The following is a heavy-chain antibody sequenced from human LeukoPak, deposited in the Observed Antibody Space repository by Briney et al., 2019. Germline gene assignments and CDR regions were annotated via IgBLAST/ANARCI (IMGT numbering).Heavy chain of an antibody. Sequence: GGSLRLSCAASGFTFDDYAMHWVRQAPGKGLEWVSGTSWNSGSIGYADSVKGRFTISRDNAKNSLYLQMNSLRAEDTAVYYCASLNWVDAFDIWGQGTMVTVSS. J-gene: IGHJ3*02. D-gene: IGHD1-1*01. CDR1: GFTFDDYA. V-gene: IGHV3-9*01. CDR3: ASLNWVDAFDI. CDR2: TSWNSGSI.